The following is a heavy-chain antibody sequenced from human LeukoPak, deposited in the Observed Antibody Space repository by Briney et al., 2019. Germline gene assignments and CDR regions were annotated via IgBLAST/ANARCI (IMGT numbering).Heavy chain of an antibody. J-gene: IGHJ5*01. Sequence: SVKVSCKASGATFSSSAISWVRQAPGQGLEWVGGAIPILGSTKYAQKFQDRVSITTDESTSTAYMELSSLRSVDTAVYYCARDDASATMGFDSWGQGTLVTVSS. CDR2: AIPILGST. D-gene: IGHD1-26*01. V-gene: IGHV1-69*05. CDR1: GATFSSSA. CDR3: ARDDASATMGFDS.